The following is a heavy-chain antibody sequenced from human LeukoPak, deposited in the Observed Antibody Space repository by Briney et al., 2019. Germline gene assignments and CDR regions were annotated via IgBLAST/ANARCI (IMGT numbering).Heavy chain of an antibody. V-gene: IGHV4-4*02. CDR3: ARGFDPLECYSDY. J-gene: IGHJ4*02. CDR2: IYHSGST. Sequence: SETLSLTCAVSGGSISSSNWWSWVRPPPGKGMEWIGEIYHSGSTNYNPSLKSRVTISVDKSKNQFSLKLSSVTAADTAVYYCARGFDPLECYSDYWGQGTLVTVSS. CDR1: GGSISSSNW. D-gene: IGHD3-9*01.